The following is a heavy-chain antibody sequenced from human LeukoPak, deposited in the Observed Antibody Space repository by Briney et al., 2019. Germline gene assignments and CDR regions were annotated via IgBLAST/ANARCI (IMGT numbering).Heavy chain of an antibody. CDR1: GFTFDDYA. V-gene: IGHV3-9*01. CDR2: INWNSANI. J-gene: IGHJ3*02. D-gene: IGHD5-24*01. CDR3: AKDIREVYIGDDPFDI. Sequence: GGSLRLSCAASGFTFDDYAMHWVRQAPGKGLEWVSRINWNSANIVYADSVKGRFTISRDNAKNSLYLQMNSLRVEDTALYFCAKDIREVYIGDDPFDIWGQGTMVTVSS.